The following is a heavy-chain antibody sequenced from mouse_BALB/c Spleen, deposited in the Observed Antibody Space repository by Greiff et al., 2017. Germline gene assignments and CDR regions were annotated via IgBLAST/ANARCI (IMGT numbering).Heavy chain of an antibody. J-gene: IGHJ4*01. CDR1: GYTFTSYY. CDR2: INPSNGGT. V-gene: IGHV1S81*02. Sequence: VKLQESGAELVKPGASVKLSCKASGYTFTSYYMYWVKQRPGQGLEWIGEINPSNGGTNFNEKFKSKATLTVDKSSSTAYMQLSSLTSEDSAVYYCTRDDHAMDYWGQGTSVTVSS. D-gene: IGHD2-12*01. CDR3: TRDDHAMDY.